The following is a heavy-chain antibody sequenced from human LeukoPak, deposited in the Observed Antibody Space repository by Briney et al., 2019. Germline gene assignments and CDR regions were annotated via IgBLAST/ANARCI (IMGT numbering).Heavy chain of an antibody. J-gene: IGHJ6*02. CDR3: AKDGYGSVDV. V-gene: IGHV3-23*01. CDR1: GFTFSSYA. CDR2: ISGSGGST. Sequence: GGSLRLSCAASGFTFSSYAMSWVRQAPGKGLEWVSGISGSGGSTYYADSVKGRFTISRDNFKNTLYLQMNSLRAEDTAVYYCAKDGYGSVDVWGQGTTVTVSS. D-gene: IGHD3-10*01.